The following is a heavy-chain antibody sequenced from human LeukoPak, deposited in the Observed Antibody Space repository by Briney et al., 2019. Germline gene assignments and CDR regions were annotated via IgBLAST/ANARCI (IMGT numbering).Heavy chain of an antibody. CDR1: GFTFSSYA. Sequence: GGSLRLSCAASGFTFSSYAMSWVPQAPGKGLEWVSAISGSGGSTFYADSVKGRFTISRDNSKNTLYLQMNSLRAEDTAVYYCAKGGGGSYRWFDPWGQGTLVTVTS. J-gene: IGHJ5*02. CDR3: AKGGGGSYRWFDP. V-gene: IGHV3-23*01. D-gene: IGHD1-26*01. CDR2: ISGSGGST.